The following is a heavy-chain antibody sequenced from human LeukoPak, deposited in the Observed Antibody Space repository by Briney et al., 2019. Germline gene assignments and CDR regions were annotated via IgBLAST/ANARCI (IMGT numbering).Heavy chain of an antibody. V-gene: IGHV4-59*08. CDR3: ARIGGYRLSDFVI. CDR2: IYYSESA. Sequence: SETLSLTCTVSVGSIRRYYWSWIRQPPGKGLEGIGYIYYSESANYNPSLKSRITISLDTSKNHSFLKMNSVTAADTAGYYFARIGGYRLSDFVIWGQRTLVTVSS. J-gene: IGHJ3*02. CDR1: VGSIRRYY. D-gene: IGHD3-22*01.